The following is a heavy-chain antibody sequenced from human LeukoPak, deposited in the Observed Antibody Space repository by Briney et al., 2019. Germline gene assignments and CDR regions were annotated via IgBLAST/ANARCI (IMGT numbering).Heavy chain of an antibody. CDR3: AVGFEWLGLFDY. D-gene: IGHD6-19*01. Sequence: ASEKVSCKASGYTFTSYAMHWVRQAPEQRLEWMGWINAGNGNTKYSQKFQGRVTITRDTSASTAYMELSSLRSEDTAVYYCAVGFEWLGLFDYWGQGTLVTVSS. J-gene: IGHJ4*02. CDR2: INAGNGNT. CDR1: GYTFTSYA. V-gene: IGHV1-3*01.